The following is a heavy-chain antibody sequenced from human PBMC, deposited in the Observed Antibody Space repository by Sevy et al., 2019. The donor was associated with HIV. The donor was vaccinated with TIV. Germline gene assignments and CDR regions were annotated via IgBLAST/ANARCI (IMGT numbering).Heavy chain of an antibody. CDR2: IYGSGGAT. J-gene: IGHJ3*02. CDR3: AGGCYDSSGSFDAGDI. D-gene: IGHD3-22*01. Sequence: GGSLRLSCKPSGFTFTSYAMSWVRQAPGKGLEWVSTIYGSGGATYYADSVKGRFTISRDNSKNTLYLQMNSLRIDDRAVYYGAGGCYDSSGSFDAGDIWGQGTMVTVSS. CDR1: GFTFTSYA. V-gene: IGHV3-23*01.